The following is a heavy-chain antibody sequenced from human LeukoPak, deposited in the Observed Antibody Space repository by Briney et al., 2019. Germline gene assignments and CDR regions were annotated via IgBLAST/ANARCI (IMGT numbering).Heavy chain of an antibody. V-gene: IGHV1-46*01. CDR3: ARTPIPCCNNQSKYPYYFDY. J-gene: IGHJ4*02. CDR2: INPSGGST. Sequence: ASVTVSCKASGYTFTSYYTHWVRQAPGQGLEWMGIINPSGGSTSYAQKFQGRVTMTRDTSTSTVYMELSSLRSEDTAVYYCARTPIPCCNNQSKYPYYFDYWGQGTLVTVSS. CDR1: GYTFTSYY. D-gene: IGHD2/OR15-2a*01.